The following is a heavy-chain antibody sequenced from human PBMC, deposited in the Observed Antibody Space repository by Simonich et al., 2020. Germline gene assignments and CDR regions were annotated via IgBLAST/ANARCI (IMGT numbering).Heavy chain of an antibody. Sequence: QVQLVQSGAEGKKPGASVKVSCKASGYTFTGYYMHWVRQAPGQGLEWMGWINPNRSGTNYEQKFQGRVTMTRDTSISTAYMELSRLRSDDTAVYYCARGRLTGDKGAFDIWGQGTMVTVSS. V-gene: IGHV1-2*02. J-gene: IGHJ3*02. CDR3: ARGRLTGDKGAFDI. CDR2: INPNRSGT. D-gene: IGHD7-27*01. CDR1: GYTFTGYY.